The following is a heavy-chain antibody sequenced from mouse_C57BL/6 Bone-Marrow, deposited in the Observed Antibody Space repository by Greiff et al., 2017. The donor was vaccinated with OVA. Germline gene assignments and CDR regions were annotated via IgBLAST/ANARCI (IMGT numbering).Heavy chain of an antibody. CDR2: IRNKANGYTT. CDR3: ARWGSNYAIDY. Sequence: EVKLMESGGGLVQPGGSLSLSCAASGFTFTDYYMSWVRQPPGKALEWLGFIRNKANGYTTAYSVSVKGRFTISRDNSQSILYLQMNALRAEYSATSYCARWGSNYAIDYWGQGTTLTVSS. D-gene: IGHD2-5*01. CDR1: GFTFTDYY. J-gene: IGHJ2*01. V-gene: IGHV7-3*01.